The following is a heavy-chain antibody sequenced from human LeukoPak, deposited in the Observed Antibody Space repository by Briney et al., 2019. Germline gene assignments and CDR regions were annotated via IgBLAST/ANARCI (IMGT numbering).Heavy chain of an antibody. CDR2: INHSGST. D-gene: IGHD3-22*01. CDR1: GESFTTFY. Sequence: QPSETLSLTCAVYGESFTTFYWGWIRQTPGKGLEWIGEINHSGSTNYNPSLKSRVTISVDTSKNQFSLKLSSVTAADTAVYYCARRARYYYDSSGYYLYWGQGTLVTVSS. J-gene: IGHJ4*02. V-gene: IGHV4-34*01. CDR3: ARRARYYYDSSGYYLY.